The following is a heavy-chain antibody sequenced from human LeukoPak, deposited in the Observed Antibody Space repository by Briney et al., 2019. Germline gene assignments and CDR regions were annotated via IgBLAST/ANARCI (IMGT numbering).Heavy chain of an antibody. CDR3: ARDYGDRSVRGESIY. V-gene: IGHV1-2*02. CDR2: INPYSGGT. D-gene: IGHD4/OR15-4a*01. Sequence: ASVKVSCKASGYTFTDYYIHWVRQAPGQGLEWMGWINPYSGGTDFAQKFQGRVTMTRDTSLNMAYMELHRLRSDDTAVYYCARDYGDRSVRGESIYWGQGTLVTVSS. J-gene: IGHJ4*02. CDR1: GYTFTDYY.